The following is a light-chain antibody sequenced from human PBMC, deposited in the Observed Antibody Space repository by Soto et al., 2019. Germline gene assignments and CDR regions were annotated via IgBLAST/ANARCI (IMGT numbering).Light chain of an antibody. Sequence: DIQMTQSPSTLSASEGDRVTITCRASESIGNWLAWYQQKPGKAPNLLIYEASNLENGVPSRFSGSGSGTEFTLTISRLQPDDFATYCCHQYSSYSWTFGQGTKVEIK. CDR2: EAS. CDR1: ESIGNW. V-gene: IGKV1-5*03. J-gene: IGKJ1*01. CDR3: HQYSSYSWT.